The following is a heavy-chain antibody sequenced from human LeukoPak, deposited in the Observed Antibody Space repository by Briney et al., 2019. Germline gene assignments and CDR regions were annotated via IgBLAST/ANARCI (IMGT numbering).Heavy chain of an antibody. CDR1: GGSISSSSYY. CDR3: ARPYGSGSPYFDY. Sequence: SETLSLTCTVSGGSISSSSYYWGWIRQPPGKGLEWIGSIYYSGSTYYNPSLKSRVTISVATSKNQFSLKLSSVTAADTAVYYCARPYGSGSPYFDYWGQGTLVTVSS. J-gene: IGHJ4*02. CDR2: IYYSGST. V-gene: IGHV4-39*01. D-gene: IGHD3-10*01.